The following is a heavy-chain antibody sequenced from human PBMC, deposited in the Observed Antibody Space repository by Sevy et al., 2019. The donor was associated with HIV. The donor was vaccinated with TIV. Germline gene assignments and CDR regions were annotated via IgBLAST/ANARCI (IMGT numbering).Heavy chain of an antibody. V-gene: IGHV4-4*02. CDR1: GGSISSSNW. Sequence: SETLTLTCAVSGGSISSSNWWSWVRQPPGKGLEWSGEIYHSGSTNYTPSLKSRVTISGDKSKNQFSLKLSSVTAADTAVYYCARLVVVPAGNWFDPWGQGTLVTVSS. CDR3: ARLVVVPAGNWFDP. J-gene: IGHJ5*02. D-gene: IGHD2-2*01. CDR2: IYHSGST.